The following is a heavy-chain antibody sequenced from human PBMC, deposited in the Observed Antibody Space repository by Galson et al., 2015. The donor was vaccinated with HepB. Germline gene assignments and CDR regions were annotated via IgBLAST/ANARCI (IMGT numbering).Heavy chain of an antibody. D-gene: IGHD2-2*01. J-gene: IGHJ6*02. CDR1: GFTFSSYA. Sequence: SLRLSCAASGFTFSSYAMHWVRQAPGKGLEWVAVISYDGSNKYYADSVKGRFTISRDNSKNTLYLQMNSLRAEDTAVYYCAKDGVVVPAAIPLGYSGYDLSDYYYYYGMDVWGQGTTVTVSS. V-gene: IGHV3-30-3*01. CDR3: AKDGVVVPAAIPLGYSGYDLSDYYYYYGMDV. CDR2: ISYDGSNK.